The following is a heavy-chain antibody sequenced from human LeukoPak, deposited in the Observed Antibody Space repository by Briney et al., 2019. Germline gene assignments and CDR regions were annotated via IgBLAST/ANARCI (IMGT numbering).Heavy chain of an antibody. J-gene: IGHJ6*03. CDR3: ARAVGSGSFQTYYYYMDV. V-gene: IGHV4-61*02. Sequence: SETLSLTCTVSGGSISSGSYYCSWIRQPAGKGLEWIGRIYTSGSTNYNPSLKSRVTMSVDTSKNQFSLKLSSVTAADTAVYYCARAVGSGSFQTYYYYMDVWGKGTTVTISS. D-gene: IGHD3-10*01. CDR2: IYTSGST. CDR1: GGSISSGSYY.